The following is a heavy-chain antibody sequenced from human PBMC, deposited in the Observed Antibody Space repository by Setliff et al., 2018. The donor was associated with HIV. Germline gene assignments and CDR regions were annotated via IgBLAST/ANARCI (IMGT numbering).Heavy chain of an antibody. CDR2: IYASGSP. CDR3: ARVRLTMIMMVDYFDQ. J-gene: IGHJ4*02. Sequence: SETLSLTCNVSGGSISSVNYYWNWVRQPAGKGLEWIGRIYASGSPTYNPSLKSRVTISVDTSKNHFSLRLNSVTAADTAVYYCARVRLTMIMMVDYFDQWGQGTLVTVSS. CDR1: GGSISSVNYY. D-gene: IGHD3-22*01. V-gene: IGHV4-61*02.